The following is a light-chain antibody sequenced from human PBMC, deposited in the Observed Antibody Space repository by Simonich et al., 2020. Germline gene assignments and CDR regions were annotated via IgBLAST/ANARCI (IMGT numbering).Light chain of an antibody. CDR1: QGIRND. CDR2: AAS. J-gene: IGKJ3*01. Sequence: AIPMTQSPSSLSASVGDRVTITCRASQGIRNDLGWYQQKPGKAPKLLIYAASSLQSGDPSRFSGSGSGTDFTLTISSLQPEDFATYYCLQDYNYPVFGPGTKVDIK. V-gene: IGKV1-6*01. CDR3: LQDYNYPV.